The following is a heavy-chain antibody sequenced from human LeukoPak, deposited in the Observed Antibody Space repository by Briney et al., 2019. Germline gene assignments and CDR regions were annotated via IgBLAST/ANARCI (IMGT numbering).Heavy chain of an antibody. Sequence: GGSLRLSCAASGFTFSNYWMHWVRQAPGKGLEWVSAISGSAAATFYGDSVKGRFTISRDNSKRTVYLQMNSLRAEDTAVYYCAKRGPESPASGKYYFDSWGQGTLVTVSS. CDR3: AKRGPESPASGKYYFDS. CDR2: ISGSAAAT. CDR1: GFTFSNYW. J-gene: IGHJ4*02. D-gene: IGHD1-14*01. V-gene: IGHV3-23*01.